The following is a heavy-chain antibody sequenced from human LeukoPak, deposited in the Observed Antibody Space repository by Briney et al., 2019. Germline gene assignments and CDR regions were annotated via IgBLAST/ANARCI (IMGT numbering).Heavy chain of an antibody. V-gene: IGHV3-33*01. Sequence: GGSLRLSCAGSGFTVGGYGMHWFRQSPGKGLEWVAVIAYDGSRAFYADSVKGRFTISRDNSKNTMSVLMDDLRAEDTAVYYCTRYNNDHFDYWGQGTLVTVSS. D-gene: IGHD1-14*01. CDR2: IAYDGSRA. J-gene: IGHJ4*02. CDR3: TRYNNDHFDY. CDR1: GFTVGGYG.